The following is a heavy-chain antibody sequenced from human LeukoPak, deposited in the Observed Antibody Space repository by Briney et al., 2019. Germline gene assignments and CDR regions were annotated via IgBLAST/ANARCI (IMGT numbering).Heavy chain of an antibody. CDR3: ARDGSYIGLDV. V-gene: IGHV3-20*04. CDR2: LTWNGGST. Sequence: GGSLRLSCAASGFTFESHGMSWVRQAPGKGLEWVSGLTWNGGSTSYADSAKGRFTISRDNTKKSLYLQMNSLRAEDTALYYCARDGSYIGLDVWGQGTMVTVSS. D-gene: IGHD1-26*01. J-gene: IGHJ3*01. CDR1: GFTFESHG.